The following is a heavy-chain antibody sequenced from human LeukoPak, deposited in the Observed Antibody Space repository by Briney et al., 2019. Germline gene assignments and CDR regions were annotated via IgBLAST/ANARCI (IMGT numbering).Heavy chain of an antibody. V-gene: IGHV3-74*01. Sequence: PGGSLRLSCAASGFTFSSYWMHWVRHAPGKGPMWVSRINSDGSTTDYADSVKGRFTISRDNAKSTLYLQMNILTAEDTAVYYCAGDWWFDPWGQGTLVTVAS. CDR2: INSDGSTT. J-gene: IGHJ5*02. CDR1: GFTFSSYW. CDR3: AGDWWFDP.